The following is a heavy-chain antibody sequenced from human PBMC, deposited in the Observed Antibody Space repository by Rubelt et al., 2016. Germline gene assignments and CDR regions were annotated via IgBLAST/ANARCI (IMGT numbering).Heavy chain of an antibody. D-gene: IGHD5-24*01. CDR2: INAGNGNT. Sequence: QVQLVQSGAEVKKPGASVKVSCKASGYTFTSYAMHWVRQAPGQRLEWMGWINAGNGNTKYSQKFQGRVTITRDTSASTAYMELGSLRSEDTAVYYCARPTIRGRDGYSYDAFDIWGQGTMVTVSS. CDR1: GYTFTSYA. J-gene: IGHJ3*02. V-gene: IGHV1-3*01. CDR3: ARPTIRGRDGYSYDAFDI.